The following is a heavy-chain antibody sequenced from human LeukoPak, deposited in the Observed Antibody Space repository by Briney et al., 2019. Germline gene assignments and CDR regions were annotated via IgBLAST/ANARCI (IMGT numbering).Heavy chain of an antibody. CDR2: IYYSGNT. CDR1: GGSINYYY. CDR3: ATEVTTIAPFWFDP. Sequence: SETLSLTCTVSGGSINYYYWSWIRQPPGKGLEWIGYIYYSGNTNYNPSLKSRVTISVDTSKNQFSLKLSSVTAADTAVYYCATEVTTIAPFWFDPWGRGTLVTVSS. J-gene: IGHJ5*02. V-gene: IGHV4-59*12. D-gene: IGHD2-21*02.